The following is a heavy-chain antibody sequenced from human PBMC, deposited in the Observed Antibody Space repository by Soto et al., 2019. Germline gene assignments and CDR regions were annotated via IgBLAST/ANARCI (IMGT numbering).Heavy chain of an antibody. J-gene: IGHJ3*01. Sequence: EVQLVQSGGGLVQPGGSLRLSCAASGFSFSNYAMTWVRQAPGKGLEWVSGISGGGDTYYADSVTGRFTISRDDSKSTLFLQMNSLRAEDTAVYYCVKDRMSYNSVWDPFDVWGQGTLVIVSS. V-gene: IGHV3-23*04. CDR2: ISGGGDT. D-gene: IGHD3-10*01. CDR1: GFSFSNYA. CDR3: VKDRMSYNSVWDPFDV.